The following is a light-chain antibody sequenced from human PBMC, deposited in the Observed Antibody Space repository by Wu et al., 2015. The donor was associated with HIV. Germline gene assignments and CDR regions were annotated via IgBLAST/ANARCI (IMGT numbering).Light chain of an antibody. V-gene: IGKV3-11*01. Sequence: EIVLTQSPATLSLSPGERATLSCRASQSVGSYLAWYQQKPGQAPRLLIYDASNRATGIPARFSGSGSGTDFTLTISSLEPEDFAVYYCQQRSNWPLTFGGGTKVE. CDR2: DAS. CDR3: QQRSNWPLT. CDR1: QSVGSY. J-gene: IGKJ4*01.